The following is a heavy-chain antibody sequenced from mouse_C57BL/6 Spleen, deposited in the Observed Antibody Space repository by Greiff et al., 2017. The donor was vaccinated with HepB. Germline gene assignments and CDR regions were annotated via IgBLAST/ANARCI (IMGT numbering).Heavy chain of an antibody. CDR1: GYAFSSSW. CDR3: ARRDRFAY. CDR2: IYPGDGDT. J-gene: IGHJ3*01. V-gene: IGHV1-82*01. Sequence: VQLQQSGPELVKPGASVKISCKASGYAFSSSWMNWVKQRPGKGLEWIGRIYPGDGDTNYNGKFKGKATLTADKSSSTAYMQLSSLTSEDSAVYFCARRDRFAYWSQGTLVTVSA. D-gene: IGHD3-3*01.